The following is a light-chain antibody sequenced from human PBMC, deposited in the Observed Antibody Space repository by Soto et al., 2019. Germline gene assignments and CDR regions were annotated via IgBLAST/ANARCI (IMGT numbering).Light chain of an antibody. Sequence: DIQMTQSPSSVSASVGDRVTITCRASQTLNNYLTWFQQKPVKAPKVLIYAASTLQSGVPPRFSGSGSGAEFTLTISSLQPEDFATYYCQQSFSPLLTFGGGTKVDIK. V-gene: IGKV1-39*01. J-gene: IGKJ4*01. CDR2: AAS. CDR1: QTLNNY. CDR3: QQSFSPLLT.